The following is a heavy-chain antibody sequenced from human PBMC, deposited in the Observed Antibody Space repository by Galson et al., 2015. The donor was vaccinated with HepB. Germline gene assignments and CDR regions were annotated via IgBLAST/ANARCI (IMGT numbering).Heavy chain of an antibody. D-gene: IGHD3-10*01. Sequence: SLRLSCAGSGFIFSRYWLSWVRQAPGKGLEWVANIKQDGSQKNYVDSVKGRFTISRDNAKNSVYLQMNSLRAEDTAVYFCARTGGTMIRGNFVTYRYFDSWGQGTLVTVSS. J-gene: IGHJ4*02. CDR1: GFIFSRYW. CDR2: IKQDGSQK. V-gene: IGHV3-7*03. CDR3: ARTGGTMIRGNFVTYRYFDS.